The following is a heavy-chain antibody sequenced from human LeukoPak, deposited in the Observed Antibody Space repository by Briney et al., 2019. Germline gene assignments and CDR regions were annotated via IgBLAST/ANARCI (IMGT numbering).Heavy chain of an antibody. CDR3: ALRYFDWLSRSRVYYYYGMDV. CDR2: IIPIFGTA. V-gene: IGHV1-69*01. Sequence: ATSVKVSCKASGDIFSSYAISWVRQAPGQGLEWMGGIIPIFGTANYAQKFQGRVTITADESTSTAYMELSSLRSEDTAVYYCALRYFDWLSRSRVYYYYGMDVWGKGTTVTVSS. D-gene: IGHD3-9*01. J-gene: IGHJ6*04. CDR1: GDIFSSYA.